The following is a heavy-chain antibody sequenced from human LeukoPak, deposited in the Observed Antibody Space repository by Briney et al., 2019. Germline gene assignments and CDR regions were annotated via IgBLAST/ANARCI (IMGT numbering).Heavy chain of an antibody. CDR2: IYTGGST. Sequence: PSETLSLTCTVSGGSINSYFWTWIRQPAGKGLEWIGRIYTGGSTNYNPSLKSRVTMSVDTSKNQFSLKLNSVTAADTAVYYCARGSKWLRDSGRVDSWGQGILVTVSS. CDR3: ARGSKWLRDSGRVDS. J-gene: IGHJ4*02. CDR1: GGSINSYF. D-gene: IGHD5-12*01. V-gene: IGHV4-4*07.